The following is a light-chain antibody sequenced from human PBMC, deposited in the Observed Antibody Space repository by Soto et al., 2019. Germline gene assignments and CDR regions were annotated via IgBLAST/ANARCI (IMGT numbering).Light chain of an antibody. J-gene: IGLJ2*01. CDR1: SSDVGAYNY. CDR2: DVS. Sequence: QSALTQPRSVSGSPGQSVTISCTGTSSDVGAYNYVSWYQQHPGKAPKLMIYDVSKRPSGVPDRFSGSKSGNTASLTISGLQADDEADYYCCSYAGSYTYVVFGGGTKLTVL. CDR3: CSYAGSYTYVV. V-gene: IGLV2-11*01.